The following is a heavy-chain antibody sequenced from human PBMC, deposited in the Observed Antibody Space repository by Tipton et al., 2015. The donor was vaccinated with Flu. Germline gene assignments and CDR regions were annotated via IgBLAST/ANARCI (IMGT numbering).Heavy chain of an antibody. Sequence: SLRLSCVASGFTFSSYAMSWVRQVPGKGLEWVSVISGSGGSTYNADSVKGRFTISRDNSKTTPYLQMNSLRVEDTAVYYCARDRVVGAAAGYYYSYYGMDVWGQGTTVTVSS. J-gene: IGHJ6*02. CDR3: ARDRVVGAAAGYYYSYYGMDV. CDR2: ISGSGGST. CDR1: GFTFSSYA. D-gene: IGHD2-15*01. V-gene: IGHV3-23*01.